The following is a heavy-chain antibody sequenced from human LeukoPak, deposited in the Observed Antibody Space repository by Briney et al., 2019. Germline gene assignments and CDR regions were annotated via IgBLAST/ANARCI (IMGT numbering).Heavy chain of an antibody. CDR1: GGSISSSNW. J-gene: IGHJ4*02. CDR2: IYHSGST. Sequence: SETLSLTCAVSGGSISSSNWWSWVRPPPGKGVEWIGEIYHSGSTNYNPSLKSRVTISVDKSKNQFSLKLSSVTAADTAVYYCAREGESSSWYDYWGQGTLVTVSS. D-gene: IGHD6-13*01. CDR3: AREGESSSWYDY. V-gene: IGHV4-4*02.